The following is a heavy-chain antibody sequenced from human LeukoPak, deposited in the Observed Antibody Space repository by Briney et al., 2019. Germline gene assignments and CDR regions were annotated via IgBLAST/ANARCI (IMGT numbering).Heavy chain of an antibody. Sequence: PGGCLRLSCAASGFTFSSYNMNWVRQAPGKGLEWVSYISGSSSTIFYADSVKGRFTISRDNANNSLYLQMNSLRVEDTAVYYCARGSHTTPGGYFDYWGQGTLVTVSS. J-gene: IGHJ4*02. V-gene: IGHV3-48*01. CDR2: ISGSSSTI. D-gene: IGHD1-1*01. CDR1: GFTFSSYN. CDR3: ARGSHTTPGGYFDY.